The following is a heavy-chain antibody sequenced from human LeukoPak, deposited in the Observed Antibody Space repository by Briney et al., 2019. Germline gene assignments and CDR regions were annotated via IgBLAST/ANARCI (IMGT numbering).Heavy chain of an antibody. J-gene: IGHJ5*01. CDR1: GGSISSGSYY. V-gene: IGHV4-61*02. Sequence: SETLSLTCTVSGGSISSGSYYWSWIRQPAGKGLEWIGRIYTSGSTNYNPSLKSRVTISVDTSKNQFSLKLSSVTAADTAVYYCARVGGSGYPSTGFDFWGQGTLVTVSS. CDR2: IYTSGST. CDR3: ARVGGSGYPSTGFDF. D-gene: IGHD5-12*01.